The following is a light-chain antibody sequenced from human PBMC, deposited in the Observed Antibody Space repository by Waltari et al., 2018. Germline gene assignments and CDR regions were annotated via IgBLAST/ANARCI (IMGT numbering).Light chain of an antibody. J-gene: IGLJ2*01. CDR1: YSNIGSNN. V-gene: IGLV1-47*01. Sequence: QSVLTQPPSASGPPGQRVTISCSGSYSNIGSNNVYCYQQLPGTAPKLLSFNNNHRPSGVPDRFSGSKSGTSASLVISGLRSEDEADYYCAAWDDNLRGVFGGGTRLAVL. CDR2: NNN. CDR3: AAWDDNLRGV.